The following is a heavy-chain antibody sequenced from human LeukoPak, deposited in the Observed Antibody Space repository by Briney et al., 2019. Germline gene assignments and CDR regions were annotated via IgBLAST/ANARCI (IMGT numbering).Heavy chain of an antibody. CDR2: IRHDGSYQ. CDR3: AKNRDSSDYPRDFDF. CDR1: GFTFSSYG. D-gene: IGHD3-22*01. V-gene: IGHV3-30*02. J-gene: IGHJ4*02. Sequence: SGGSLRLSCAAFGFTFSSYGMHWVRQTPGKGLEWVAFIRHDGSYQQYADSMKGRFTVSRDNSKDMVYLQMNSLRTEDTAVYYCAKNRDSSDYPRDFDFWGQGTLVTVSS.